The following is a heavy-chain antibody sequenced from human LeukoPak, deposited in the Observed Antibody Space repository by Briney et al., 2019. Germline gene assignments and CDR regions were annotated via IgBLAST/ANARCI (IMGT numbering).Heavy chain of an antibody. CDR2: ISGSGGST. CDR1: GFTFSSYA. D-gene: IGHD3-22*01. V-gene: IGHV3-23*01. Sequence: GGSLRLSCAASGFTFSSYAMSWVRQAPGKGLERVSAISGSGGSTYYADSVKGRFTISRDNSKNTLYLQMNSLRAEDTAVYYCATPLSFGMVITTPFDYWGQGTLVTVSS. CDR3: ATPLSFGMVITTPFDY. J-gene: IGHJ4*02.